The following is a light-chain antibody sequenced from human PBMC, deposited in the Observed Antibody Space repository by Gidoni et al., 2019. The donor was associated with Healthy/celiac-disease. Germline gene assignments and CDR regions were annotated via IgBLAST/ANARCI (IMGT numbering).Light chain of an antibody. CDR3: NSRDISGNHVV. V-gene: IGLV3-19*01. J-gene: IGLJ2*01. CDR2: GKN. Sequence: SSELTQDPAVSVALGQTVRITCQGDSLRSYYASWYQQKPGQAPVLVIYGKNNRPSVIPARFSGSSSGNTASLTITGAQAEDEADYYCNSRDISGNHVVFGGGTKLTVL. CDR1: SLRSYY.